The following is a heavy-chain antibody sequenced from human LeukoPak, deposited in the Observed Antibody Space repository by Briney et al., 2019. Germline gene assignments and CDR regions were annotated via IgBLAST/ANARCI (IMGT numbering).Heavy chain of an antibody. CDR3: ARTYSSSWGIIDY. V-gene: IGHV3-30*03. Sequence: GGSLRLSCAASGFTFSSYGMHWVRQAPGKGLEWVAVISYDGSNKYYADSVKGRFTISRDNSKNTLYLQMNSLRVEDTAVYYCARTYSSSWGIIDYWGQGTLVTVSS. CDR1: GFTFSSYG. CDR2: ISYDGSNK. J-gene: IGHJ4*02. D-gene: IGHD6-13*01.